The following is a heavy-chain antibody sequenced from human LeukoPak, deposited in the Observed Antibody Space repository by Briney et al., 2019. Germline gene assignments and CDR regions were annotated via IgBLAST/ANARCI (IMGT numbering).Heavy chain of an antibody. D-gene: IGHD3-10*01. Sequence: SVKVSCKASGGTFSGYANSWVRQAPGQGLEWMGGIIPIFGTANYAQKFQGRVTITADESTSTAYMELSSLRSEDTAVYYCARRGRDEAFDIWGQGTMVTVSS. CDR1: GGTFSGYA. CDR3: ARRGRDEAFDI. J-gene: IGHJ3*02. V-gene: IGHV1-69*13. CDR2: IIPIFGTA.